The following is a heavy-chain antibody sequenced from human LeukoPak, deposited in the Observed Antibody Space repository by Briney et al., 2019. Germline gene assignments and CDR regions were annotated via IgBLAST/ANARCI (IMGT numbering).Heavy chain of an antibody. Sequence: WVRQAPGKGLEWVSSISSSSDYIYYADSVKGRFTISRDNSKNTLYLQMNSLRAEDTAVYYCAKLDYGSGSYYYYYYYGMDVWGQGTTVTVSS. V-gene: IGHV3-23*01. CDR2: ISSSSDYI. J-gene: IGHJ6*02. CDR3: AKLDYGSGSYYYYYYYGMDV. D-gene: IGHD3-10*01.